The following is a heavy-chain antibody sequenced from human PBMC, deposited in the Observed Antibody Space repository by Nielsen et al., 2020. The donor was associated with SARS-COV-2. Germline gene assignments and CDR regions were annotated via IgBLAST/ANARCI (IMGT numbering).Heavy chain of an antibody. D-gene: IGHD2-2*01. Sequence: LKISCAASGFAVSSNYMSWVRQSPVKGLEWVSVIYSGGATHYADSVKGRFTISRDDSKNTVYLQMNSLRAEDTALYYCAKDIDCSSTSCFVFDYWGQGTLVTVSS. V-gene: IGHV3-53*05. CDR1: GFAVSSNY. CDR3: AKDIDCSSTSCFVFDY. CDR2: IYSGGAT. J-gene: IGHJ4*02.